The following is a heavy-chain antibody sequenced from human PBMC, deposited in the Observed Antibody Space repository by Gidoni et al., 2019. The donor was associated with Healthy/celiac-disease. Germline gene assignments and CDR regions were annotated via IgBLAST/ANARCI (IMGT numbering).Heavy chain of an antibody. CDR1: GFPFSSYS. D-gene: IGHD6-19*01. Sequence: EVQLVESGGGLVKPGGPLRLSCAASGFPFSSYSMNWVRQAPGKGLEWVSSMSSSSSYIYYADSVKGRFTISRDNAKNSLYLQMNSLRAEDTAVYYCARDANEQWLVYWYFDLWGRGTLVTVSS. J-gene: IGHJ2*01. CDR3: ARDANEQWLVYWYFDL. V-gene: IGHV3-21*01. CDR2: MSSSSSYI.